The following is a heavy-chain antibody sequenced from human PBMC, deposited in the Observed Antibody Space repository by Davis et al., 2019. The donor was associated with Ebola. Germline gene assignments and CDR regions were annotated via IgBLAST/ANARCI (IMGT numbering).Heavy chain of an antibody. CDR1: GGSFSDYF. V-gene: IGHV4-59*01. Sequence: PSETLSLTCGVHGGSFSDYFWSWIRQPPGKGLEWVGIIYDSGRTNYNPSLKSRVTISADTSKNQFSLKLRSVTAADTAVYYCVRFGYGAYWGQGTLVTVSS. D-gene: IGHD3-22*01. CDR3: VRFGYGAY. J-gene: IGHJ4*02. CDR2: IYDSGRT.